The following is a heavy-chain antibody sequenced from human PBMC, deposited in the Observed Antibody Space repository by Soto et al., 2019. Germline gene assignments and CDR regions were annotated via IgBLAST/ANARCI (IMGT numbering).Heavy chain of an antibody. CDR2: INHSGST. J-gene: IGHJ6*02. CDR3: ARDDREGPHPGLSYYGMDV. D-gene: IGHD3-16*02. CDR1: GGSFSGYY. V-gene: IGHV4-34*01. Sequence: TSETLSLTCAVYGGSFSGYYWSWIRQPPGKGLEWIGEINHSGSTNYNPSLKSRVTISVDTSKNQFSLKLSSVTAADTAVYYCARDDREGPHPGLSYYGMDVWGQGTTVTVSS.